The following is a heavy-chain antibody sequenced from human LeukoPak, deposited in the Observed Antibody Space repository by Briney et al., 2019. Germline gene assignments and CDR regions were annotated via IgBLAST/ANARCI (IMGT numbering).Heavy chain of an antibody. CDR2: IWYDGSNK. D-gene: IGHD3-22*01. Sequence: PGGSLRLSCAASGFTFSSYGMHWVHQAPGKGLERVAVIWYDGSNKYYADSVKGRFTISRDNSKNTLYLQMNSLRAEDTAVYYCARVGPRYDSSGYYYYFDYWGQGTLVTVSS. CDR1: GFTFSSYG. V-gene: IGHV3-33*01. CDR3: ARVGPRYDSSGYYYYFDY. J-gene: IGHJ4*02.